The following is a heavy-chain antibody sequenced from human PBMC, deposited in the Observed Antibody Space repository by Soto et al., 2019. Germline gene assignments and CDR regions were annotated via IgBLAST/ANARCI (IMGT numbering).Heavy chain of an antibody. Sequence: QVQLVESGGGVVQPGRSLRLSCAASGFTFSSYGMHWVRQAPGKGLEWVAVISYDGSNKYYADSVKGRFTISRDNSKNTLYLQMNSLRAEDTAVYYCAKDLITMVRGVGDYYYGMDVWGQPTTVTVSS. D-gene: IGHD3-10*01. CDR2: ISYDGSNK. CDR1: GFTFSSYG. CDR3: AKDLITMVRGVGDYYYGMDV. V-gene: IGHV3-30*18. J-gene: IGHJ6*02.